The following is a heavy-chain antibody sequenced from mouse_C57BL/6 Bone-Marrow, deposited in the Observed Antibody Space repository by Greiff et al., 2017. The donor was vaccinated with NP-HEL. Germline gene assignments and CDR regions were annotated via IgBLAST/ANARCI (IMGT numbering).Heavy chain of an antibody. CDR2: INPSNGGT. Sequence: QVQLQQPGTELVKPGASVKLSCKASGYTFTSYWMHWVKQRPGQGLEWIGNINPSNGGTNYNEKFKSKATLTVDKSSSTAYMQLSSLTSEDSAVYYCARGGSSDRYWYFDVWGTGTTVTVSS. D-gene: IGHD1-1*01. CDR1: GYTFTSYW. CDR3: ARGGSSDRYWYFDV. V-gene: IGHV1-53*01. J-gene: IGHJ1*03.